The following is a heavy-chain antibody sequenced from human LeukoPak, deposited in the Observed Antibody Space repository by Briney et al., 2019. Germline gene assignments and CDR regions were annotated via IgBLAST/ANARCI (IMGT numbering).Heavy chain of an antibody. D-gene: IGHD5-24*01. CDR1: GGSISSSSYY. CDR3: ARLRGYTKKGLDY. J-gene: IGHJ4*02. Sequence: SETLSLTCTVSGGSISSSSYYWGWIRQPPGKGLEWIGEIIHSGSTNYNPSLKSRVTISVDTSKNQFSLRLSSVTAADTAVYYCARLRGYTKKGLDYWGQGTLVTVSS. CDR2: IIHSGST. V-gene: IGHV4-39*07.